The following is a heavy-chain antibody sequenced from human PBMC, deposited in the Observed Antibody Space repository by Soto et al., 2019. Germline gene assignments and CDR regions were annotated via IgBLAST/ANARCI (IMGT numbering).Heavy chain of an antibody. Sequence: SETLSLTCTFSGCSISSGGYYLSWIRQHPGKGLEWIGYIYYSGSTYYNPSLKSRVTISVDTSKNQFSLKLSSVTAADTAVYYCARANIVATIERWFDPWGRGTLVTVSS. CDR2: IYYSGST. J-gene: IGHJ5*02. V-gene: IGHV4-31*03. CDR1: GCSISSGGYY. CDR3: ARANIVATIERWFDP. D-gene: IGHD5-12*01.